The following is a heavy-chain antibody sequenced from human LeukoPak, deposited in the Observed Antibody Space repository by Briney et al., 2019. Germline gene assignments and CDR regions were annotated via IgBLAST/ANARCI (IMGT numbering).Heavy chain of an antibody. CDR2: IDGSIGST. CDR3: AKAPPYSSGWFQYYFDY. V-gene: IGHV3-23*01. J-gene: IGHJ4*02. Sequence: GGSLRLSCAASGFTFSSYAMSWVRQAPGKGLECVSSIDGSIGSTYCADSVKGRFTISRDNSKNTLYLQMNSLRAEDTALYYCAKAPPYSSGWFQYYFDYWGQGTLVTVSS. D-gene: IGHD6-19*01. CDR1: GFTFSSYA.